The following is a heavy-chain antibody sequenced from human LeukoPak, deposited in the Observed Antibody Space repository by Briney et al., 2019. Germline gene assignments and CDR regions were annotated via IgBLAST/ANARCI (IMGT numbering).Heavy chain of an antibody. CDR1: GFTFSSYS. CDR2: ISSSSSYI. J-gene: IGHJ4*02. D-gene: IGHD1-26*01. CDR3: ARGPGSQTNY. V-gene: IGHV3-21*01. Sequence: GGSLRLSCAASGFTFSSYSMNWVRQAPGKGLEWVSSISSSSSYIYYADSVKGRYTISRDNAKNSLYLQMNSLRAEDTAVYYCARGPGSQTNYWGQGTLVTVSS.